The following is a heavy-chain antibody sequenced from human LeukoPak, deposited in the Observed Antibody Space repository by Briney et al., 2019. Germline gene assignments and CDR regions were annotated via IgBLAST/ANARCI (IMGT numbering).Heavy chain of an antibody. Sequence: GGSLRLPYAASVFTFSDYYVSGMRRAPGRGLEGVSDISSGGITIYYADSVEGRFTISRDNAKNSLYLQMNSLRAEDTAVYYCARSKVDPDYWGQGTLVTVSS. CDR1: VFTFSDYY. CDR3: ARSKVDPDY. D-gene: IGHD2-2*01. CDR2: ISSGGITI. J-gene: IGHJ4*02. V-gene: IGHV3-11*04.